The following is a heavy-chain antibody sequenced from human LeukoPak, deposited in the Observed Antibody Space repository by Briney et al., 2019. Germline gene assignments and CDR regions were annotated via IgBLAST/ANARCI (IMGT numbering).Heavy chain of an antibody. CDR1: GFTVSSNY. D-gene: IGHD3-22*01. J-gene: IGHJ4*02. Sequence: GGSLRLSCAASGFTVSSNYMSWVRQAPGKGLEWVSVIYSGGSTYYADSVKGRFTISRDNSKNTLYLQMNSLRAEDTAVYYSARGDNYYDSSGYYPDYWGQGTLVTVSS. V-gene: IGHV3-53*01. CDR2: IYSGGST. CDR3: ARGDNYYDSSGYYPDY.